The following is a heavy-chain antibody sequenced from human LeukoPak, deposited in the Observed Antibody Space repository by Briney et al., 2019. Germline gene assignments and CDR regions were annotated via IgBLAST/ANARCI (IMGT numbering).Heavy chain of an antibody. Sequence: PSETLSLTCTVSGGSISSSSYYWGWIRQPPGKGLEWIGSIYYSGSTYYNPSLKSRVTISVDTSKNQFSLKLSSVTAADTAVYYCARWGTGGYCSGGSCDYPTSFWFDPWGQGTLVTVSS. CDR2: IYYSGST. J-gene: IGHJ5*02. D-gene: IGHD2-15*01. CDR1: GGSISSSSYY. V-gene: IGHV4-39*07. CDR3: ARWGTGGYCSGGSCDYPTSFWFDP.